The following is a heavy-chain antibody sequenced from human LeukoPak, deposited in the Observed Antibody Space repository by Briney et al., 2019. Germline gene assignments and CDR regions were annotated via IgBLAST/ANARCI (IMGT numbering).Heavy chain of an antibody. Sequence: ASVTVSCKASGYTFTGYYMHWVRQAPGQGLEWMGWINPNSGGTNYAQKFQGRVTMTRDTSISTAYMELSRLRSDDTAVYYCARDSLNSYYYDSSGYYSWFDPWGQGTLVTVSS. J-gene: IGHJ5*02. D-gene: IGHD3-22*01. CDR2: INPNSGGT. V-gene: IGHV1-2*02. CDR3: ARDSLNSYYYDSSGYYSWFDP. CDR1: GYTFTGYY.